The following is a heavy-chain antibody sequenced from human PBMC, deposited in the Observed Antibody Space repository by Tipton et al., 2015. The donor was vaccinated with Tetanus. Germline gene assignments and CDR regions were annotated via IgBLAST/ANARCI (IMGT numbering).Heavy chain of an antibody. CDR2: LKHDATEE. J-gene: IGHJ4*02. D-gene: IGHD1-14*01. CDR1: GFAFSSYL. V-gene: IGHV3-7*01. CDR3: ARDVTGTASGRR. Sequence: SLRLSCAASGFAFSSYLTTWVRQAPEKGLELVASLKHDATEEYYVDSVKGRFAISRDNARNLLFLQMNGLRVEDTAVYYCARDVTGTASGRRWGQGTLVTVSS.